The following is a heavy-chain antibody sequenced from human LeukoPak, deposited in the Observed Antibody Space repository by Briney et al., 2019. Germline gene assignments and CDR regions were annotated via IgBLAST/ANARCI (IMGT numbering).Heavy chain of an antibody. J-gene: IGHJ4*02. CDR3: ANSHKNVAGIH. Sequence: GGSLRLSCEASGIIFIKYNMSWVRQAPGKGLESVAIISGGGGTTYYADSVKGRFSISRDNSQNTVYLLMTSLRVEDTAVYYCANSHKNVAGIHWGQGTLVTVSS. V-gene: IGHV3-23*01. D-gene: IGHD6-19*01. CDR2: ISGGGGTT. CDR1: GIIFIKYN.